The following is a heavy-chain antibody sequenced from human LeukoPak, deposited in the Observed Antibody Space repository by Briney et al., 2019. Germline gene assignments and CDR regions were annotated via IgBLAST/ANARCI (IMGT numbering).Heavy chain of an antibody. CDR1: GFSFSSYS. V-gene: IGHV3-48*04. J-gene: IGHJ4*02. Sequence: GGSLRLSCAASGFSFSSYSMNWVRQAPGKGLEWVSYISSSSSTIYYADSAKGRFTISRDNAKNSLYLQMNSLRAEDTAVYYCARDSSGYYSTNYWGQGTLVTVSS. CDR2: ISSSSSTI. D-gene: IGHD3-22*01. CDR3: ARDSSGYYSTNY.